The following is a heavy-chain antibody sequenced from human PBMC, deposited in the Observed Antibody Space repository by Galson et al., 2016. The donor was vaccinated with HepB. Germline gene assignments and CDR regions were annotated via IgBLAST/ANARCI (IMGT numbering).Heavy chain of an antibody. CDR2: IDPRDSDT. D-gene: IGHD3-3*01. J-gene: IGHJ5*02. CDR3: ARSTSGGIMYRFFDP. V-gene: IGHV5-51*01. Sequence: QSGAEVKKPGESLKISCQAFGYDFPSYWLGWVRQMPGKGLEWMGIIDPRDSDTKYSPSFQGQVTMSVDKSTNTAYLQWSSLKASDTAIYYCARSTSGGIMYRFFDPCGQGTLVAVSS. CDR1: GYDFPSYW.